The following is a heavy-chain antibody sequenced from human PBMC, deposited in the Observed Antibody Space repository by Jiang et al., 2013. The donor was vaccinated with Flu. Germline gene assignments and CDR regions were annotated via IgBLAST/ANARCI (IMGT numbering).Heavy chain of an antibody. CDR2: IDPSDSYT. CDR1: GYSFTSYW. D-gene: IGHD2-15*01. V-gene: IGHV5-10-1*03. Sequence: VQLVESGAEVKKPGESLRISCKGSGYSFTSYWISWVRQMPGKGLEWMGRIDPSDSYTNYSPSFQGHVTISADKSISTAYLQWSSLKASDTAMYYCARPFNCSGGSCYSALDYWGQGTLVTVSS. CDR3: ARPFNCSGGSCYSALDY. J-gene: IGHJ4*02.